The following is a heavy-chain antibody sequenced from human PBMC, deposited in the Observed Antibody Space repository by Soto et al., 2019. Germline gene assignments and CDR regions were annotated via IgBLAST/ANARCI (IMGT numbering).Heavy chain of an antibody. CDR1: GYTFTSYG. Sequence: ASVKVSCKASGYTFTSYGISWVRQAPGQGLEWMGWISAYNGNTNYAQKLQGRVTMTTDTSTSTAYMELRSLRSDDTAVYYCARDGYCSGGSCLLGYGDYVVGYWGQGTLVTVSS. V-gene: IGHV1-18*01. CDR3: ARDGYCSGGSCLLGYGDYVVGY. J-gene: IGHJ4*02. CDR2: ISAYNGNT. D-gene: IGHD2-15*01.